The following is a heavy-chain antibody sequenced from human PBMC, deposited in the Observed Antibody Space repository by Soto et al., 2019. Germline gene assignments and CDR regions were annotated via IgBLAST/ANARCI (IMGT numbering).Heavy chain of an antibody. Sequence: QVQLQESGPGLVKPSETLSLTCTVSGGSINGYYWSWIRQPPGKGLEWIGYISYSGSTNYNPSLKCRVTISVDTSKNQFSLKLSSVTAADTAVYYCARDWGGGTFDYWGQGTLVTVSS. J-gene: IGHJ4*02. CDR1: GGSINGYY. CDR2: ISYSGST. D-gene: IGHD3-16*01. CDR3: ARDWGGGTFDY. V-gene: IGHV4-59*01.